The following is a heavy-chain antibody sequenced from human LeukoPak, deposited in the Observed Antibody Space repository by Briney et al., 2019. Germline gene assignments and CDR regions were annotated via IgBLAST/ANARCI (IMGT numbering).Heavy chain of an antibody. CDR2: ISSSSSTI. D-gene: IGHD1-26*01. CDR3: ARDHPFRAGAGYYGMDV. CDR1: GFTFSSYW. J-gene: IGHJ6*02. Sequence: GGSLRLSCAASGFTFSSYWMNWARQAPGKGLEWVSYISSSSSTIYYADSVKGRFTISRDNAKNSLYLQMNSLRDEDTAVYYCARDHPFRAGAGYYGMDVWGQGTTVTVSS. V-gene: IGHV3-48*02.